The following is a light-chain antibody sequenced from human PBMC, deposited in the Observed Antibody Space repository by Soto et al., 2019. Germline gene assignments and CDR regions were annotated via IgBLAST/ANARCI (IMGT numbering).Light chain of an antibody. V-gene: IGLV1-44*01. CDR3: AGWDDSLNGYVV. J-gene: IGLJ2*01. Sequence: QSVLTQPPSASGTPGQRVTISCSGSSSNIGSNTVNWYQQLPGTAATLLIYSNNQRPSGVPVRFSGSKSGTSASPSISGLQFEAEADYYCAGWDDSLNGYVVFGGGTKVTVL. CDR1: SSNIGSNT. CDR2: SNN.